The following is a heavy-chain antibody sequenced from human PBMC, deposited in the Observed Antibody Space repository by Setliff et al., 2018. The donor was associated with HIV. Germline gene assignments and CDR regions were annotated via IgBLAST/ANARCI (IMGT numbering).Heavy chain of an antibody. D-gene: IGHD1-26*01. CDR3: ARGFGSLDP. Sequence: PSETLSLTCTVSGGSISNYYWTWIRQPPGKGLEWIGRIYTSGSIIYNPSLRSRVTMSVDTSKNRFSLNLRSVTAADTAVYYCARGFGSLDPWGKGTLVTVSS. CDR2: IYTSGSI. CDR1: GGSISNYY. V-gene: IGHV4-4*07. J-gene: IGHJ5*02.